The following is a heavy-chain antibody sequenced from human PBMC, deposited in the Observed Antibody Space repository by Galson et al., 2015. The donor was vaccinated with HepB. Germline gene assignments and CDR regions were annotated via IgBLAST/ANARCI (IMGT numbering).Heavy chain of an antibody. V-gene: IGHV3-23*01. D-gene: IGHD2-8*01. CDR1: GFTFSSYA. J-gene: IGHJ4*02. CDR3: ARAYCTNGVCLLDYCDY. Sequence: SLRLSCAASGFTFSSYAMSWVRQAPGKGLEWVSAISGSGGSTYYADSVKGRFTISRDNSKNTLYLQMNSLRAEDTAVYYCARAYCTNGVCLLDYCDYWGQGTLVTVSS. CDR2: ISGSGGST.